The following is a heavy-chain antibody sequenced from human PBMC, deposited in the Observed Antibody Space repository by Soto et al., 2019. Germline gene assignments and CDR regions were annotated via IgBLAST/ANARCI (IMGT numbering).Heavy chain of an antibody. CDR3: ARAVSARPDGTYYYAMDV. V-gene: IGHV4-34*01. D-gene: IGHD6-6*01. CDR1: GGSLSNYY. Sequence: QVQLQQWGAGLLKPSETLSLTCAVYGGSLSNYYWSWIRQPLGKGLEWIGEINQRETTTYNPSRKSRVTISRDTSKNQFSLKLASVTAADTAVYYCARAVSARPDGTYYYAMDVWGQGTTVTVSS. CDR2: INQRETT. J-gene: IGHJ6*02.